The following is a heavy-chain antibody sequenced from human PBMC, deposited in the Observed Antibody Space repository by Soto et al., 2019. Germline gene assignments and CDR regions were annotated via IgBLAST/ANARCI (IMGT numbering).Heavy chain of an antibody. J-gene: IGHJ3*02. D-gene: IGHD5-12*01. V-gene: IGHV4-31*03. CDR1: GGSISSGGYY. CDR3: ARAIRGYSGYDHPTEI. CDR2: IYYSGST. Sequence: SETLSLTCTVSGGSISSGGYYWSWIRQHPGKGLEWIGYIYYSGSTYYNPSLKSRVTISVDTSKNQFSLKLSSVTAADTAVYYCARAIRGYSGYDHPTEIWGQGTMVTVSS.